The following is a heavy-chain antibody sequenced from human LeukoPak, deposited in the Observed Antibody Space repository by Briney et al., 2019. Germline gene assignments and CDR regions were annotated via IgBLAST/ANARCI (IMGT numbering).Heavy chain of an antibody. D-gene: IGHD6-19*01. CDR1: GFIFNNYW. V-gene: IGHV3-7*03. CDR2: IKEDGSEQ. Sequence: GGSLRLSCEASGFIFNNYWMSWVRQTPGEGLEWVANIKEDGSEQYYVDSEKGRFTITRDNAKNLLYLQVNSLRAEDTAVYYCARDVSNSGWYEGTFDVWGQGTMVTVSS. CDR3: ARDVSNSGWYEGTFDV. J-gene: IGHJ3*01.